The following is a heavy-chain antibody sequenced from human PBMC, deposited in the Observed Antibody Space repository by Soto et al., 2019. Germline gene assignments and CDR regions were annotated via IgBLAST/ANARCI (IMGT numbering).Heavy chain of an antibody. CDR1: GGSISSGGYY. CDR2: IYYSGST. D-gene: IGHD3-22*01. V-gene: IGHV4-31*03. Sequence: SETLSLTCTVSGGSISSGGYYWSWIRQHPGKGLEWIGYIYYSGSTYYSPSLKSRVTISVDTSKNQFSLKLSSVTAADTAVYYCARDYYDSSGYLGSGAFDIWGQGTMVTVSS. CDR3: ARDYYDSSGYLGSGAFDI. J-gene: IGHJ3*02.